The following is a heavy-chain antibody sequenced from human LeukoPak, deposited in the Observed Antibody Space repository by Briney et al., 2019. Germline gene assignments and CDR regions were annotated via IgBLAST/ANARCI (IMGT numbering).Heavy chain of an antibody. CDR3: ASVLWFGELLPLFDY. CDR1: GFTFSSYW. CDR2: IKQDGSEK. D-gene: IGHD3-10*01. J-gene: IGHJ4*02. Sequence: GGSLRLSCAASGFTFSSYWMSWVRQAPGKGLEWVANIKQDGSEKYYVDSVKGRSTISRDNAKNSLYLQMNSLRAEDTAVYYCASVLWFGELLPLFDYWGQGTLVTVSS. V-gene: IGHV3-7*01.